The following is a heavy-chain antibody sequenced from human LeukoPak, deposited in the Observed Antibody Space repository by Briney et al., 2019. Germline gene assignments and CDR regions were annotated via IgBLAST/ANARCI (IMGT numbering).Heavy chain of an antibody. CDR1: GYTFTGYY. CDR3: ARDGNPYYYDSSGYSDAFDI. V-gene: IGHV1-2*02. CDR2: INPNSGGT. J-gene: IGHJ3*02. D-gene: IGHD3-22*01. Sequence: GASVKVSCKASGYTFTGYYMHWVRQAPGQGLEWMGWINPNSGGTNYAQKFQGRVTMTRDTSISTAYMELSRLRSDDTAVYYCARDGNPYYYDSSGYSDAFDIWGQGTMVTVSS.